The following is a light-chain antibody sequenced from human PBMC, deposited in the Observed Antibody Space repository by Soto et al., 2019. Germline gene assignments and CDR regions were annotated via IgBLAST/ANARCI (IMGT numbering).Light chain of an antibody. J-gene: IGLJ1*01. CDR1: SSDVGGYNY. Sequence: QSMLTQPASVSGSPGQSITISCTGTSSDVGGYNYVSWYQHHPGKAPKLMIYDVNNRPSGVSNRFSGSKSGNTASLTISGLQPEDEADYYCSSYTTSNTRQIVFGTGTKVTVL. CDR2: DVN. CDR3: SSYTTSNTRQIV. V-gene: IGLV2-14*03.